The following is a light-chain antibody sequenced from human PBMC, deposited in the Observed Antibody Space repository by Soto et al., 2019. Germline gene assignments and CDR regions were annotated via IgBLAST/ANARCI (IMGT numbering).Light chain of an antibody. CDR3: QQYGSSPQT. J-gene: IGKJ5*01. Sequence: EIVLTQSPGTLSLSPGERATLSCRASQSVSSSYLAWYQQKPGQAPRLPIYGASSRPTGIPDRFSSSGSGTDFTLTISRLEPEDFAVYYCQQYGSSPQTFGQGTRLE. V-gene: IGKV3-20*01. CDR2: GAS. CDR1: QSVSSSY.